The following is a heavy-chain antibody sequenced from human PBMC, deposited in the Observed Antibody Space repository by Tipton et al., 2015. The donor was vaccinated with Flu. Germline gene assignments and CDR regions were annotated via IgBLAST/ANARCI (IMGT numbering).Heavy chain of an antibody. D-gene: IGHD4-11*01. CDR2: IYYSGTT. CDR3: AGDLCNYRRAYYYYGVDV. V-gene: IGHV4-39*07. J-gene: IGHJ6*04. CDR1: GGSISTTIYY. Sequence: TLSLTCSVSGGSISTTIYYWGWVRQPPGKGLEWIGSIYYSGTTYYNPSLKSRVTISVDSSKNEFSLTLASLTAAVTADYYGAGDLCNYRRAYYYYGVDVWGKGTTVTVSS.